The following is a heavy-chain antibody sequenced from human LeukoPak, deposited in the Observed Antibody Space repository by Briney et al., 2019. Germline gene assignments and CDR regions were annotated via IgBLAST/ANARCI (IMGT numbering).Heavy chain of an antibody. CDR1: GFTFSSYA. V-gene: IGHV3-23*01. Sequence: PGGSLRLSCAASGFTFSSYAMSWVRRTPGQGLEWVSAISGSDGRTYYADYVKGRFTISRDNTKNTLYLQMNSLRADDTAVFYCAKDRDTYGYVTSFDYWGQGTLVTVSS. J-gene: IGHJ4*02. D-gene: IGHD5-18*01. CDR3: AKDRDTYGYVTSFDY. CDR2: ISGSDGRT.